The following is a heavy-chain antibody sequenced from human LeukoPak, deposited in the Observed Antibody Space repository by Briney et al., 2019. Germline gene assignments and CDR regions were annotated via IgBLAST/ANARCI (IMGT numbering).Heavy chain of an antibody. D-gene: IGHD1-26*01. CDR1: GFTFTTYW. CDR2: ISGSGGRI. CDR3: ATSKYSGSY. V-gene: IGHV3-23*01. Sequence: GGSLRLSCAASGFTFTTYWMTWVRQAPGKGLEWVSAISGSGGRIYYGASVKGRFTISRDNSKNTLNLQMNSLRAEDTAVYYCATSKYSGSYWGQGTLVTVSS. J-gene: IGHJ4*02.